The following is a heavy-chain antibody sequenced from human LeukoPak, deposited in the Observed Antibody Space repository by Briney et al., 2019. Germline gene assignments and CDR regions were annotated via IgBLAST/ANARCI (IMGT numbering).Heavy chain of an antibody. V-gene: IGHV4-39*01. CDR3: XXXXXXXXXLSREEYYFDY. D-gene: IGHD2/OR15-2a*01. J-gene: IGHJ4*02. Sequence: SETLSLTCTVSGGSISISSYYWGWIRQPPGKGLEWIGSIYYSASTFYNPSLKSRVTISVDTSKNQFSLRLSSVTAADTAVYYXXXXXXXXXXLSREEYYFDYWGQGTLVTVSS. CDR1: GGSISISSYY. CDR2: IYYSAST.